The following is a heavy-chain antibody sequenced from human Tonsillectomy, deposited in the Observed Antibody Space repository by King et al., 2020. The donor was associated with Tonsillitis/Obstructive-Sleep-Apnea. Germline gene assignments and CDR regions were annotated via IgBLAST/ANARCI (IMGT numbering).Heavy chain of an antibody. D-gene: IGHD3-3*01. CDR3: ARDVDFWSGYLFDS. CDR1: GFTFGDKY. CDR2: IYSAGTT. J-gene: IGHJ4*02. V-gene: IGHV3-66*01. Sequence: VQLVESGGGLVQPGGSLRLSCAASGFTFGDKYMSWVRQAPGKGLEWVSLIYSAGTTYYADSVKGRFTITRDNSKNTLYLQMNSLRAEDTAVYYCARDVDFWSGYLFDSWGQGSLVTASS.